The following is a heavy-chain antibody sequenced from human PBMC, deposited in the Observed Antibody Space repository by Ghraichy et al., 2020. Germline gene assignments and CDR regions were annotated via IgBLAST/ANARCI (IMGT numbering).Heavy chain of an antibody. CDR3: ARQPVDIAPYWFDT. V-gene: IGHV4-39*01. Sequence: SETLSLTCTVSGGSISSSYYWCWIRQPPGKGVEWIGSIFHIGITYYSPSLKGRVTISVDTSKNRFSLKLSCVTAADTAVYYCARQPVDIAPYWFDTWGQGALVTVSS. D-gene: IGHD5-12*01. J-gene: IGHJ5*02. CDR1: GGSISSSYY. CDR2: IFHIGIT.